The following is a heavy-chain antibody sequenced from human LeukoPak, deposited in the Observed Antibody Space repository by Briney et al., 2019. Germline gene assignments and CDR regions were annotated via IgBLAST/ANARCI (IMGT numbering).Heavy chain of an antibody. CDR3: AGLKGMDV. J-gene: IGHJ6*02. V-gene: IGHV3-23*01. CDR1: GFTFSNYA. CDR2: ISGSGGST. Sequence: GGSLRLSCAASGFTFSNYAMSWVRQAPGKGLEWVSVISGSGGSTHYADSVKGRFTISRDNSKNTLHLQMNSLRAEDTAVYYCAGLKGMDVWGQGTTVTVPS.